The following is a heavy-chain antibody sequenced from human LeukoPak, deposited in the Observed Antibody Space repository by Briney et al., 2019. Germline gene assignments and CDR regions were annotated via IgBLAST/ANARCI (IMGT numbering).Heavy chain of an antibody. J-gene: IGHJ2*01. V-gene: IGHV4-59*13. Sequence: SETLSLTCTVSGGSMSSYYWSWIRQPPGQGLEWIGNIFYSGTTNYNPSLKSRVTLSADTSKNQFSLKLNSVTVADTAVYYCARLNYSSSGYTNKAKVYFDLWGRGTLGTGSS. CDR1: GGSMSSYY. D-gene: IGHD3-22*01. CDR3: ARLNYSSSGYTNKAKVYFDL. CDR2: IFYSGTT.